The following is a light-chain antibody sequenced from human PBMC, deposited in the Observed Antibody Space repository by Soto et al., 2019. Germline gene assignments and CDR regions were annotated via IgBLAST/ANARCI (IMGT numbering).Light chain of an antibody. V-gene: IGLV1-44*01. Sequence: QSVLTQSPSASGTPGQRVTISCSGGISNIGTNTVNWYQQISGAAPKLLIYSYNERPSGVPDRFSGSKSGTSASLAISGLQSEDEADYYCVAWDDSLNAVVFGGGTKLTVL. J-gene: IGLJ3*02. CDR2: SYN. CDR3: VAWDDSLNAVV. CDR1: ISNIGTNT.